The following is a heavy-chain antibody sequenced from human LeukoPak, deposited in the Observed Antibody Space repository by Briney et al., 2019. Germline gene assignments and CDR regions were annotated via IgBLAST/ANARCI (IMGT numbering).Heavy chain of an antibody. V-gene: IGHV3-7*01. Sequence: PGGSLRLSCAASGFTFSNYRMNWVRQAPGKGLEWVASIKQDGSEKYYVDSVKGRFTISRDNARNSLYLQMNSLRAEDTAVYYCARGSSSSFDYWGQGTLVTVSS. J-gene: IGHJ4*02. D-gene: IGHD6-13*01. CDR2: IKQDGSEK. CDR3: ARGSSSSFDY. CDR1: GFTFSNYR.